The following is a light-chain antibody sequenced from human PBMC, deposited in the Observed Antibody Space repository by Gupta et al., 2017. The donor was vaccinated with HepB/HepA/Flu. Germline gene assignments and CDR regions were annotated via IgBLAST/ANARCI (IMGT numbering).Light chain of an antibody. J-gene: IGKJ1*01. CDR2: AAS. V-gene: IGKV1-6*01. CDR3: RQDYNYPRT. Sequence: TQSPSSLSASVGDRVTITCRAGQAIRNDLGWYQQKPGKAPELLIYAASTLQSGVPSRFNGSGSGTDFTLTISSLQPEDFATYYCRQDYNYPRTFGQGTRVEIK. CDR1: QAIRND.